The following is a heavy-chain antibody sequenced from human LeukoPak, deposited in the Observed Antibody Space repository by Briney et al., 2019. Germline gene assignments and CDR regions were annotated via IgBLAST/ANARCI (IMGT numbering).Heavy chain of an antibody. V-gene: IGHV3-33*01. CDR1: GFTFSTSG. Sequence: GGSLRLSCAASGFTFSTSGMHWVRQAPGKGLEWVTLIWYDGSNKYYADSVKGRFTISRDNSKNMLYLQMNSLRAEDTAVYYCVRGVGHYYYGMDVWGQGTTVTVSS. J-gene: IGHJ6*02. CDR2: IWYDGSNK. D-gene: IGHD2-15*01. CDR3: VRGVGHYYYGMDV.